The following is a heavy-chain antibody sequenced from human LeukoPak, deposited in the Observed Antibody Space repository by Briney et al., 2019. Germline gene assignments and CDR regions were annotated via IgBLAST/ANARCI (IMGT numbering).Heavy chain of an antibody. D-gene: IGHD3-3*01. CDR1: GYSFTSYW. Sequence: GESLKISXKGSGYSFTSYWIGWVRQMPGKGLEWMGIIYPGDSDTRYSPSFQGQVTISADKSISTAYLQWSSLKASDTAMYYCARGVDFWSGYYRRYFDYWGQGTLVTVSS. J-gene: IGHJ4*02. CDR2: IYPGDSDT. V-gene: IGHV5-51*01. CDR3: ARGVDFWSGYYRRYFDY.